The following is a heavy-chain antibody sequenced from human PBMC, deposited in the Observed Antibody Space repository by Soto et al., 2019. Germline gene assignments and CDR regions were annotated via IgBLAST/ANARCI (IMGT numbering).Heavy chain of an antibody. CDR1: GGSISSGGYY. D-gene: IGHD3-22*01. V-gene: IGHV4-31*03. Sequence: SETLSLTCTVSGGSISSGGYYWSWIRQHPGKGLEWIGYIYYSGSTYYNPSLKSRVTISVDTSKNQFSLKLSSVTAADTAVYYCARVDYYDSSGYCDYWGQGTLVTVSS. CDR3: ARVDYYDSSGYCDY. CDR2: IYYSGST. J-gene: IGHJ4*02.